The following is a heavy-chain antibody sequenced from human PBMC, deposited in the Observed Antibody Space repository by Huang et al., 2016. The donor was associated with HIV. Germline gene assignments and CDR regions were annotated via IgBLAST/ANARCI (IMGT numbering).Heavy chain of an antibody. D-gene: IGHD5-12*01. J-gene: IGHJ4*02. Sequence: QVQLVQSGAEVKKPGSSVKLSCQSSGGGSSSYAISWVRQARGQGLGWMGGILPIFGTTDYAPRFQGRVTITADESTNTAYIELSSLEYDDTALYYCARSGPRWGLATIWTLVYWGQGTLVTVSS. CDR2: ILPIFGTT. V-gene: IGHV1-69*13. CDR1: GGGSSSYA. CDR3: ARSGPRWGLATIWTLVY.